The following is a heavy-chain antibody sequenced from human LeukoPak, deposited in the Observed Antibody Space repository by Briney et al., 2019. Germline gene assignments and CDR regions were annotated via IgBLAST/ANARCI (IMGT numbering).Heavy chain of an antibody. CDR1: GFTFSSYS. D-gene: IGHD1-26*01. CDR2: ISTSSSYI. Sequence: GGSLRLSCAASGFTFSSYSMDWVRQAPGKGLEWVSFISTSSSYIYYADSVKGRFTISRDNAKNSLYLQMNSLRAEDTAIYYCARDPYNGGYGASYYYYMDVWGKGTTVTISS. J-gene: IGHJ6*03. CDR3: ARDPYNGGYGASYYYYMDV. V-gene: IGHV3-21*06.